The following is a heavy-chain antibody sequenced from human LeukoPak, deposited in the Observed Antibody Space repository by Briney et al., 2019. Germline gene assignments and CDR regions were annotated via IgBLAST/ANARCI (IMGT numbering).Heavy chain of an antibody. J-gene: IGHJ5*02. CDR3: ARGRDIVVVPAAIPSWFDP. Sequence: ASVKVSCKASGYTFTSYYMHWVRQAPGQGLEWMGITNPSGGSTSYAQKFQGRVTMTRDTSTSTVYMELSSLRSEDTAVYYCARGRDIVVVPAAIPSWFDPWGQGTLVTVSS. D-gene: IGHD2-2*02. CDR1: GYTFTSYY. CDR2: TNPSGGST. V-gene: IGHV1-46*01.